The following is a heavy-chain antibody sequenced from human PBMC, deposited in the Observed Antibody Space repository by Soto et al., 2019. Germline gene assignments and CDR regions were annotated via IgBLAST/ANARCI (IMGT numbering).Heavy chain of an antibody. V-gene: IGHV4-59*12. J-gene: IGHJ5*02. CDR1: GGSISSYY. D-gene: IGHD3-10*01. CDR2: IYDSENT. Sequence: PSETLSLTCTVSGGSISSYYWNWIRQPPGKGLEWIGYIYDSENTNYNPSLKSRITISLDTSKSQFSLKLSSVTAADTAVYYFARGKRRNTMVRGALSTNWFDPWGQGTLVTVSS. CDR3: ARGKRRNTMVRGALSTNWFDP.